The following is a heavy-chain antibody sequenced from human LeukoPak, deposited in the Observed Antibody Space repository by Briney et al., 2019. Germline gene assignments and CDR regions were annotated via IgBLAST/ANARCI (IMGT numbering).Heavy chain of an antibody. CDR3: ARVSDGYTDY. CDR2: ISSNGGST. D-gene: IGHD5-24*01. Sequence: GGSLRLSCAASGFTFSSYAMHWVRQAPGKGLEYVSAISSNGGSTYYANSVKGRFTISRDNFKNTLYLQMGSLRAEDMAVYYCARVSDGYTDYWGQGTLVTVSS. V-gene: IGHV3-64*01. J-gene: IGHJ4*02. CDR1: GFTFSSYA.